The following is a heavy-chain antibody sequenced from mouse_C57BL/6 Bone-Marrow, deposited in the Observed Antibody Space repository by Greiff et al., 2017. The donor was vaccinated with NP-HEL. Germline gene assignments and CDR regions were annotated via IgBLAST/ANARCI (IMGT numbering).Heavy chain of an antibody. CDR2: INPSSGST. Sequence: QVPLQQSGAELARPGASVKMSCKASGYTFTSYTMHWVKQRPGQGLEWIGYINPSSGSTKYNQKFKDKATLTADKSSSTAYMQLSSLTSEDSAVYYCARGYYGSSLDYWGQGTTLTVSS. V-gene: IGHV1-4*01. CDR3: ARGYYGSSLDY. J-gene: IGHJ2*01. CDR1: GYTFTSYT. D-gene: IGHD1-1*01.